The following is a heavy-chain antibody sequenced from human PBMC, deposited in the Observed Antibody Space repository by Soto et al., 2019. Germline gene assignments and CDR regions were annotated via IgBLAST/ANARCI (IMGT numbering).Heavy chain of an antibody. J-gene: IGHJ3*02. CDR1: GFTVSSNY. D-gene: IGHD6-13*01. CDR2: IYSGGST. V-gene: IGHV3-53*04. CDR3: ARGKSSSRRAFDI. Sequence: PGGSLRLSCAASGFTVSSNYMSWVRQAPGKGLEWVSVIYSGGSTYYADSVKGRFTISRHNSKNTLYLQMNSLRAEDTAVYYCARGKSSSRRAFDIWGQGTMVTVSS.